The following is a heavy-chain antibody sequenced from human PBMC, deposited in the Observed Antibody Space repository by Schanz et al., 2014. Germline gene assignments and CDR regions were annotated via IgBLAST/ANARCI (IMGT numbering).Heavy chain of an antibody. CDR1: GFTFSSYD. CDR2: ISGSSRTI. CDR3: ARGGSGSHYRLDY. V-gene: IGHV3-48*01. J-gene: IGHJ4*02. Sequence: VQLVESGGGVVQPGRSLRLSCVASGFTFSSYDVFWVRQAPGKGLEWVSYISGSSRTIYYADSMKGRFTVSRDNAENALYLQRNSLRAEDTGLYFCARGGSGSHYRLDYWGQGTLVTVSS. D-gene: IGHD1-26*01.